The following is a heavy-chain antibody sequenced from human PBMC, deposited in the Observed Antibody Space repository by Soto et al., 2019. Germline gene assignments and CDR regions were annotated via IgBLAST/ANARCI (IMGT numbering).Heavy chain of an antibody. CDR1: GGTFSTYA. V-gene: IGHV1-69*13. CDR3: ARAAYSYGTAYLSYYYGMDV. J-gene: IGHJ6*02. D-gene: IGHD5-18*01. Sequence: ASVKVSCKASGGTFSTYAISWVRQAPGQGLEWVGGIIPILGTANYAQKFQGRVTITADESTSTAYMELSSLRSEDTAVYYCARAAYSYGTAYLSYYYGMDVWGQGTTVTVSS. CDR2: IIPILGTA.